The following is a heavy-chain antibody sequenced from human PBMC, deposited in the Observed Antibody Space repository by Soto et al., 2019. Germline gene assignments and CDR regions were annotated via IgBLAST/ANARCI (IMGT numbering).Heavy chain of an antibody. V-gene: IGHV3-21*01. CDR1: GFTFSSYS. J-gene: IGHJ6*02. CDR3: ARDFRNTAMVYYYYYGMDV. Sequence: GGSLRLSCAASGFTFSSYSMNWVRQAPGKGLEWVSSISSSSSYIYYADSVKGRFTISRDNAKNSLYLQMNSLRAEDTAVYYCARDFRNTAMVYYYYYGMDVWGQGTTVTVSS. D-gene: IGHD5-18*01. CDR2: ISSSSSYI.